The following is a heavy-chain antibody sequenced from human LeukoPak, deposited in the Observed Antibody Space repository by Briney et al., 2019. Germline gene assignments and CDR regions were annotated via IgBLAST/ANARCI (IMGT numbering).Heavy chain of an antibody. J-gene: IGHJ4*02. D-gene: IGHD1-26*01. V-gene: IGHV3-23*01. Sequence: PGGSLRLSCAASGFTFSSYAMSWVRQAPGKGLEWVSAISGSGGSTYYADSVKGRFTISRDNSKNTLYLQMNSLRAEDTALYYCAKGVGATPEYYFDYWGQGTLVTVSS. CDR1: GFTFSSYA. CDR3: AKGVGATPEYYFDY. CDR2: ISGSGGST.